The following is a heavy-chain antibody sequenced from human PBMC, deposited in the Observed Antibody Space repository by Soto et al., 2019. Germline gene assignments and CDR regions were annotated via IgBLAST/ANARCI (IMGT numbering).Heavy chain of an antibody. CDR3: ARDRENTYYYDSSGYSPGMDV. V-gene: IGHV6-1*01. CDR2: TYYRSKWYN. CDR1: GDSFSINSAA. Sequence: SQTLSLTCAISGDSFSINSAAWNWIRQSPSRGLEWLGRTYYRSKWYNDYAVSVKSRITINPDTSKNQFSLQLNSVTPEDTAVYYCARDRENTYYYDSSGYSPGMDVWGQGTTVTSP. D-gene: IGHD3-22*01. J-gene: IGHJ6*02.